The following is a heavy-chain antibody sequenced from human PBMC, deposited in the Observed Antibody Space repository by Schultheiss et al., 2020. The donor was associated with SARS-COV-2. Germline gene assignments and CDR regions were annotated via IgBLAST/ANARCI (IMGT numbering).Heavy chain of an antibody. CDR3: ARLSSVRGERHRYFDL. V-gene: IGHV4-34*01. D-gene: IGHD3-10*01. Sequence: GSLRLSCAVYGGSFSGYYWSWIRQPPGKGLEWIGEINHSGSTNYNPSLKSRVTISVDTSKNQFSLKLSSVTAADTAVYYCARLSSVRGERHRYFDLWGRGTLVTVSS. CDR2: INHSGST. CDR1: GGSFSGYY. J-gene: IGHJ2*01.